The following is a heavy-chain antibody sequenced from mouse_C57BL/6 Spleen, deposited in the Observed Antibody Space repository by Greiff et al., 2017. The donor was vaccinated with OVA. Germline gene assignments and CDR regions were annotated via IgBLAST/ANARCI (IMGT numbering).Heavy chain of an antibody. V-gene: IGHV1-50*01. D-gene: IGHD2-14*01. CDR3: ASAGYYYLDY. CDR1: GYTFTSYC. Sequence: QVQLQQPGAELVKPGASVKLSCKATGYTFTSYCMQWVKQRPGQGLEWIGEIDPSDSYTNYNQKFKGKATLTVDTSSSAAYMQLSRLTSEVSAVYYDASAGYYYLDYWGQGTTLTVAS. J-gene: IGHJ2*01. CDR2: IDPSDSYT.